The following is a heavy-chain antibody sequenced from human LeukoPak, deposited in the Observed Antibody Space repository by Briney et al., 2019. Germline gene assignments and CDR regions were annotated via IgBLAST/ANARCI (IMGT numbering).Heavy chain of an antibody. CDR1: GGSFSGYY. D-gene: IGHD2-2*02. V-gene: IGHV4-34*01. Sequence: SETLSLTCAVYGGSFSGYYWSWIRQPPGKGLEWIGEINHSGSTNYNPSLKSRVTISVDTSKNQFSLKLSSVTAADTAVYYCARDVPYCSSTSCYTPNWFDPWGQGTLVIVSS. J-gene: IGHJ5*02. CDR3: ARDVPYCSSTSCYTPNWFDP. CDR2: INHSGST.